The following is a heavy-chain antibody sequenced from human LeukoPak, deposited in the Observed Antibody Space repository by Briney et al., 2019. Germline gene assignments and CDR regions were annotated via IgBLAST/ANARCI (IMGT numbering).Heavy chain of an antibody. CDR2: IIKKDGGEK. V-gene: IGHV3-7*01. J-gene: IGHJ4*02. CDR1: GFTFSDFW. D-gene: IGHD5-18*01. CDR3: ASEVEIGYAYLY. Sequence: PGGSLRLSCAASGFTFSDFWMSWVRQTPGKGLEWVANIIKKDGGEKNYVDSVKGRFTISRDNAKNSLYLEMNSLRVEDTAVYYCASEVEIGYAYLYWGQGTLVTVSS.